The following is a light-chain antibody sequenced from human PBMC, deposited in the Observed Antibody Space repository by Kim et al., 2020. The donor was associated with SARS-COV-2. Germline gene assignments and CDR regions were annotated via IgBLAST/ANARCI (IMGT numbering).Light chain of an antibody. V-gene: IGKV1-27*01. J-gene: IGKJ4*01. CDR3: QKYSSAPHT. CDR1: QGIRNY. Sequence: ASVADRVTITCRASQGIRNYLAWYQQKPGKVPKLLIYAASTLQSGVPSRFSGSGSGTDFTLTISSLQPEDVATYYCQKYSSAPHTFGGGTKVDIK. CDR2: AAS.